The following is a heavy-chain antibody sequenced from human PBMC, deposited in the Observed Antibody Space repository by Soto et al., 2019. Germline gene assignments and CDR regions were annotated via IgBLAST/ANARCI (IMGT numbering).Heavy chain of an antibody. CDR2: IFHSGNT. CDR3: ARVFPRDYYAMDV. J-gene: IGHJ6*02. V-gene: IGHV4-31*03. Sequence: QVHLQESGPGLVKPSQTLSLTCTVSGGSISSGAHYWSWIRQPPGKGLEWIGFIFHSGNTHYNPSLKSRGVMSVDTSKNQFSLNLTSVTAADTAVYFRARVFPRDYYAMDVWGQGTTVTVSS. CDR1: GGSISSGAHY.